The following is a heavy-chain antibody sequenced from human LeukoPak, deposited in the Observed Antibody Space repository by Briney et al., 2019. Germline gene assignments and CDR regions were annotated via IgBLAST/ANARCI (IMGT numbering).Heavy chain of an antibody. CDR3: AKERWELPTSLYFDY. J-gene: IGHJ4*02. Sequence: GGSLRLSCAASRFTFSSYGMHWVRQAPGKGLEWVAVISYDGSNKYYADSVKGRFTISRDNSKNTLYLQMNSLRAEDTAVYYCAKERWELPTSLYFDYWGQGTLVTVSS. V-gene: IGHV3-30*18. D-gene: IGHD1-26*01. CDR1: RFTFSSYG. CDR2: ISYDGSNK.